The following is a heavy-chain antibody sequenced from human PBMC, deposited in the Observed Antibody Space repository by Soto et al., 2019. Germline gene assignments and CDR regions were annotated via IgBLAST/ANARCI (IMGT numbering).Heavy chain of an antibody. CDR1: GDSVSSGSYY. V-gene: IGHV4-61*01. Sequence: SETLSLTCTVSGDSVSSGSYYWSWIRQPPGKGLEWIGYIYYSGSTNYNPSLKSRVTISVDTSKNQFSLKLSSVTAADTAVYYCARVRGGLELPPEVVWFDPWGQGTLVTVSS. D-gene: IGHD1-7*01. J-gene: IGHJ5*02. CDR3: ARVRGGLELPPEVVWFDP. CDR2: IYYSGST.